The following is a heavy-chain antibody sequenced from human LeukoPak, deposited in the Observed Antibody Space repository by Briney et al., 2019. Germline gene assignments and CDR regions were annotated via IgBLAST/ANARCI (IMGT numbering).Heavy chain of an antibody. V-gene: IGHV3-11*04. Sequence: PGGSLRLSCEASGFTFSDPYMSWIRQAPGKGLECLSYISGSGTDINYADSVRGRFTISRDNAKSLLYLQMNDLRLEDTAVYYCARTARHLDYWGQGTLVTVSS. CDR1: GFTFSDPY. CDR2: ISGSGTDI. CDR3: ARTARHLDY. D-gene: IGHD5-18*01. J-gene: IGHJ4*02.